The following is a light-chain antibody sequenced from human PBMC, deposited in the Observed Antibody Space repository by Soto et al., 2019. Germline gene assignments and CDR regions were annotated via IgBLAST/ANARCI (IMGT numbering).Light chain of an antibody. J-gene: IGLJ3*02. CDR3: GTWDTSLSPWV. V-gene: IGLV1-51*01. CDR2: DNN. CDR1: SSNIGNNY. Sequence: QSVLTQPPSVSAAPGQKVTISCSGSSSNIGNNYVSWYQQFPGTAPKLLIYDNNKRPSGIPDRFSGSKSGTSATLGITGLQTGDEADYYCGTWDTSLSPWVFGGGTKVTVL.